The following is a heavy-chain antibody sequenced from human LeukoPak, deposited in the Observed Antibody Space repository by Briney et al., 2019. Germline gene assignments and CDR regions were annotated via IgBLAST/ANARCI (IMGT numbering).Heavy chain of an antibody. V-gene: IGHV4-59*08. D-gene: IGHD3-10*01. CDR1: SGSIGSYY. CDR3: ARHFGSGSPPGGS. Sequence: SETLSLTCTVSSGSIGSYYWSWIRQGPGKGLEWIGYIYASGTTNYNPTNYNPSLKSRVTISVDTSKNQFSLKLSSVTVADTAVYYCARHFGSGSPPGGSWGQGTLVTVSS. CDR2: IYASGTTNYNPT. J-gene: IGHJ5*02.